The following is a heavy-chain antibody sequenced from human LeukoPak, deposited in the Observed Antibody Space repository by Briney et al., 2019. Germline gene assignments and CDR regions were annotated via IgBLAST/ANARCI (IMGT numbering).Heavy chain of an antibody. V-gene: IGHV4-34*01. CDR1: GGSFSGYY. CDR2: INHSGST. Sequence: SETLSLTCAVYGGSFSGYYWSLIRQPPGKGLEWIGEINHSGSTNYNPSLKSRVTISVDTSKNQFSLKLSSVTAADTAVYYCARGAATGDYFDYWGQGTLVTVSS. D-gene: IGHD6-25*01. CDR3: ARGAATGDYFDY. J-gene: IGHJ4*02.